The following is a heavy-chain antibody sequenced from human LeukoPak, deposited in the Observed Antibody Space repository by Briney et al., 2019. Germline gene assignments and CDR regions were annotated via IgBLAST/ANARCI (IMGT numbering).Heavy chain of an antibody. V-gene: IGHV4-59*01. CDR1: GGSISSYY. Sequence: SETLSLTCTVSGGSISSYYWSWIRQPPGKGLEWIGYIYYSGSTNYNPSLKSRVTISVDTSKNQFSLKLSSVTAADTAVYYCARVTMFHAFDIWGQGTMVTVSS. CDR3: ARVTMFHAFDI. J-gene: IGHJ3*02. D-gene: IGHD3-10*02. CDR2: IYYSGST.